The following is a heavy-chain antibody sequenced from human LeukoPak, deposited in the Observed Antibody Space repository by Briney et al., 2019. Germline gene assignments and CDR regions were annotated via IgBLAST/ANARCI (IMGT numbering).Heavy chain of an antibody. CDR1: GFTFSNSW. CDR3: ARDGVNITGTTVNWFDP. Sequence: GGSLRLSCAASGFTFSNSWMHWVRQAPGKGLVWVSRINSDGRSTVYADSVKGRFTISRDNAKNTLYLQMNSLRDEDTAVYYCARDGVNITGTTVNWFDPWGQGTLVTVSS. D-gene: IGHD1-20*01. CDR2: INSDGRST. V-gene: IGHV3-74*01. J-gene: IGHJ5*02.